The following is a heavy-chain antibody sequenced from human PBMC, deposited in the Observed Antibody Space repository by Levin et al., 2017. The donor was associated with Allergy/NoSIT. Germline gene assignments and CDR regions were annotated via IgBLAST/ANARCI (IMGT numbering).Heavy chain of an antibody. D-gene: IGHD1-26*01. Sequence: GGSLRLSCAASGFTFSNYAMHWVRQAPGKGPEWVAVISYDGSGKYYADSVKGRFTISRDNSKNTLYLQVNCLKPEDTAVYYCAVQRSPGIVDATMGFDYWGQGTLVTVSS. J-gene: IGHJ4*02. CDR1: GFTFSNYA. CDR2: ISYDGSGK. V-gene: IGHV3-30-3*01. CDR3: AVQRSPGIVDATMGFDY.